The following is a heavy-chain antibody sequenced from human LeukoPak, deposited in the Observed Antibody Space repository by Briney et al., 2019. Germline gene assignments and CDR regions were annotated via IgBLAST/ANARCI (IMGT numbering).Heavy chain of an antibody. CDR2: VYYSGST. D-gene: IGHD5-18*01. Sequence: SETLSPTCTVSGGSISSYYWSWIRQPPGKGLEWIGYVYYSGSTNYNPSLTRRVSISIDTSKNKFLFKLSSVTAADTAVYYCARAVDTAMGAGDQPLFDPWGQGTLVTVSS. J-gene: IGHJ5*02. CDR3: ARAVDTAMGAGDQPLFDP. V-gene: IGHV4-59*01. CDR1: GGSISSYY.